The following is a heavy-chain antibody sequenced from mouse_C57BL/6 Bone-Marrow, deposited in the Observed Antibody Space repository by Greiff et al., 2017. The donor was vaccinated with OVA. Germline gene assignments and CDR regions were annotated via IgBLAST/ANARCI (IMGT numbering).Heavy chain of an antibody. J-gene: IGHJ1*03. CDR1: GYTFTSYW. D-gene: IGHD1-1*02. CDR3: AIFITISYFDV. Sequence: VQLQQPGAELVRPGSSVKLSCKASGYTFTSYWMHWVKQRPIQGLEWIGNIDPSDSETHYNQKFKDKATLTVDKSSSTAYMQLSSLTSEDSAVYYCAIFITISYFDVWGTGTTVTVSS. V-gene: IGHV1-52*01. CDR2: IDPSDSET.